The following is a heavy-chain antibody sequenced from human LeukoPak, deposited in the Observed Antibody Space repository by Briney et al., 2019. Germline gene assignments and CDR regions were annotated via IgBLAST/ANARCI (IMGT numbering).Heavy chain of an antibody. CDR1: GYTFTGYY. CDR3: ASDESQEYSSY. V-gene: IGHV1-2*02. D-gene: IGHD6-6*01. CDR2: INPNSGGT. J-gene: IGHJ4*02. Sequence: ASVKVSCKASGYTFTGYYMHWVRQAPGQGLEWMGWINPNSGGTSYAQKFQGRVTMTRDTSISTAYMELSRLGSDDTAVYYCASDESQEYSSYWGQGTLVTVSS.